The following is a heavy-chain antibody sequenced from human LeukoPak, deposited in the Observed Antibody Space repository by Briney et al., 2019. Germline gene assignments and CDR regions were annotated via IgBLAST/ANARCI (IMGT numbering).Heavy chain of an antibody. V-gene: IGHV1-69*06. CDR3: ASRGYSDSVGYGMDV. D-gene: IGHD5-12*01. CDR1: GGTFSSYA. CDR2: TIPIFGTA. J-gene: IGHJ6*04. Sequence: SVKVSCKASGGTFSSYAISWVRQAPGQGLEWRGGTIPIFGTANYAQKFQGTVTITADKSTSTAYMGLSSLRSEDTAVYYCASRGYSDSVGYGMDVWGKGTTVTVSS.